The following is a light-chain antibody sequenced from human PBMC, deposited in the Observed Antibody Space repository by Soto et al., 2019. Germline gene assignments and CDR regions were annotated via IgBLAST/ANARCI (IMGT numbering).Light chain of an antibody. V-gene: IGKV1-39*01. J-gene: IGKJ5*01. CDR1: QTISSW. CDR2: TAY. Sequence: DIQMTQSPSSLSASVGDSVTIACRASQTISSWLAWYQQKPGKAPKLLIYTAYNLQSGVTSRFSGGGSGTDFTLAIRNLQPEDFATYYCQQSYSIPVTFGQGTRLEIK. CDR3: QQSYSIPVT.